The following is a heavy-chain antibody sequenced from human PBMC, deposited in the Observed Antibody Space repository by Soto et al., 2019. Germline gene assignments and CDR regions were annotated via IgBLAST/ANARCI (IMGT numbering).Heavy chain of an antibody. J-gene: IGHJ4*02. CDR3: ATQSSRYSGYD. D-gene: IGHD5-12*01. Sequence: EVQLVESGGGLVKPGGSLRLSCAASGFTFSSYSMNWVRQAPGKGLEWVSSISSSSSYIYYADSVKGRFTISRDNAKNSLYLQMNSLRAEDTSVYYCATQSSRYSGYDWGQGTLVTVSS. V-gene: IGHV3-21*01. CDR2: ISSSSSYI. CDR1: GFTFSSYS.